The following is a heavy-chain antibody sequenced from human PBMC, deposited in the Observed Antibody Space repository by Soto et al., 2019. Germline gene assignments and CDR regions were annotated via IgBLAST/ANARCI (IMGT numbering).Heavy chain of an antibody. CDR1: GYTFTSYY. J-gene: IGHJ5*01. D-gene: IGHD6-19*01. V-gene: IGHV1-46*01. CDR3: ARLTGRGVAGT. CDR2: INPSGGST. Sequence: QVQLVQSGAEVKKPGASVKVSCKASGYTFTSYYMHWVRQAPGQGLEWMGIINPSGGSTSYAQKFRGRVSMTRDTSTSTVYMELSSLRSEDTAVYYCARLTGRGVAGTWGHGTLVTVSS.